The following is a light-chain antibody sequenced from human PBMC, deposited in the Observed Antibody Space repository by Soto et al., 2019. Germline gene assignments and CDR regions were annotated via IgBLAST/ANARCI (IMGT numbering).Light chain of an antibody. CDR2: GAS. CDR3: QQYGSSLYT. V-gene: IGKV3-20*01. Sequence: EIVLTQSPGTLSLSPGERATLSCRASQSVSSSYLAWYQQKPGQAPRLLIYGASSRATGIPDRFSGSGSGTEFTLTISRLEPEVFAVYYCQQYGSSLYTFGQGTKLEIK. J-gene: IGKJ2*01. CDR1: QSVSSSY.